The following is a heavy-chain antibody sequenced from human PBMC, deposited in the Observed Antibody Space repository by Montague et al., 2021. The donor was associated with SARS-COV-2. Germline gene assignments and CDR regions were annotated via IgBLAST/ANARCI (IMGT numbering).Heavy chain of an antibody. V-gene: IGHV4-31*03. CDR3: ARGNITPSGFDI. Sequence: TLSLTCTVPGDSISSANYYWNWIRQNPGKGLEWIGYIDYTGGTHYXPSLESRLTMSIDTSKSQFSLRLSSVTAADTAVYYCARGNITPSGFDIWGQGTVVTVSS. D-gene: IGHD1-14*01. J-gene: IGHJ3*02. CDR1: GDSISSANYY. CDR2: IDYTGGT.